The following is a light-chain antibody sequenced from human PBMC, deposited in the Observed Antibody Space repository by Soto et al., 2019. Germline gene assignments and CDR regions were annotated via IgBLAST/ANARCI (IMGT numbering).Light chain of an antibody. J-gene: IGLJ3*02. Sequence: QTVVAQPPSVSGAPGQRVTISCSNIGAAYDVHWYQQLPGTAPKLLIFGNSRRPSGVPDRFSGAKSGTLASLAITGLQAEDEADYYCQSYDRNLRGWVFGGGTKVTVL. CDR2: GNS. CDR1: NIGAAYD. CDR3: QSYDRNLRGWV. V-gene: IGLV1-40*01.